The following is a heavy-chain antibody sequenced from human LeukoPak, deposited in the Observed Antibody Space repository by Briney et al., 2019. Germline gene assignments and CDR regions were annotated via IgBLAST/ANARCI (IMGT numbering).Heavy chain of an antibody. CDR3: ARSRVYYYGSGRSGWFDP. D-gene: IGHD3-10*01. J-gene: IGHJ5*02. V-gene: IGHV4-34*01. CDR2: INHSGST. Sequence: PSETLSLTCAVYDGSFSGYYWSWIRQPPGKGLEWIGEINHSGSTNYNPSLKSRVTISVDTSKNQFSLKLSSVTAADTAVYYCARSRVYYYGSGRSGWFDPWGQGTLVTVSS. CDR1: DGSFSGYY.